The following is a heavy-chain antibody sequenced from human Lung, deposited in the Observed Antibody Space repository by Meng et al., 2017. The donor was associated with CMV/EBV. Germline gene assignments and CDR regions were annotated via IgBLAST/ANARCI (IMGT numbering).Heavy chain of an antibody. CDR1: GDSCSSGDYS. V-gene: IGHV4-30-2*01. CDR2: IFRTGTT. D-gene: IGHD2-21*01. J-gene: IGHJ4*02. CDR3: ARFEGPGEGVDY. Sequence: VAGDSCSSGDYSWSWIRQPPGKGLEWIGYIFRTGTTYYNPSLKSRVTLSVDRSNNQFYLKLTAVTAADTAIYYCARFEGPGEGVDYWGQGTLVTVSS.